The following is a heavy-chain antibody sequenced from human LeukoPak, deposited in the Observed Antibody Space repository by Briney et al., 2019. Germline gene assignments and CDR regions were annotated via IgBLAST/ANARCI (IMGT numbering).Heavy chain of an antibody. D-gene: IGHD5-24*01. CDR1: GYTFTGYY. J-gene: IGHJ3*02. CDR2: INPNSGGT. V-gene: IGHV1-2*02. CDR3: ARDRDGSTSAFDI. Sequence: GASVKVSCKASGYTFTGYYMHWVRQAPGQGLEWVGWINPNSGGTNYAQKFQGRVTMTRDTSISTAYMELSRLRSDDTAVYYCARDRDGSTSAFDIWGQGTMVTVSS.